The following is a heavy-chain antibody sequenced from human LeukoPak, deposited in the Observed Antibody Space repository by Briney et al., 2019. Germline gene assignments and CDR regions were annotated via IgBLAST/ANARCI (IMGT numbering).Heavy chain of an antibody. D-gene: IGHD3-16*01. Sequence: HSETLSLTRSVSGGSISGHYWTWIRQPPGKGLEWIGQIHYTGKPDYNPSLKSRITISVDTSKNQVSLQVSSVTAADSAIYYCARFGVDYDMDVWGHGTTVTVFS. V-gene: IGHV4-59*11. CDR1: GGSISGHY. J-gene: IGHJ6*02. CDR3: ARFGVDYDMDV. CDR2: IHYTGKP.